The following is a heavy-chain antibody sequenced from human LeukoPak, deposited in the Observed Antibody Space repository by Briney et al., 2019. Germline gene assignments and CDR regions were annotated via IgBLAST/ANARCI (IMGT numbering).Heavy chain of an antibody. Sequence: GGSLRLSCATSGFTFSSYGMHWVRQAPGKGLEWVSSISGGGAYTYYADSVKGRFTISADNSKNTLYLQMNSLRADDTAVYFCARRGAAAGKYFDYWGQGTLVTVSS. D-gene: IGHD6-13*01. V-gene: IGHV3-23*01. CDR3: ARRGAAAGKYFDY. J-gene: IGHJ4*02. CDR1: GFTFSSYG. CDR2: ISGGGAYT.